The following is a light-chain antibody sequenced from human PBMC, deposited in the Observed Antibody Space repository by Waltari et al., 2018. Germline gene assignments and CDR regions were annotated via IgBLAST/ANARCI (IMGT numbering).Light chain of an antibody. CDR2: GAS. J-gene: IGKJ1*01. CDR1: QSAGGN. V-gene: IGKV3-15*01. Sequence: EIVLTQSQATLSLSPGESATLSCRASQSAGGNVAWYQQKPGQAPRRLLYGASARTSGIPARFSGSGSGTDFTLTISSLQSDDVAVYYCYQYNVWPRTFGQGTKVEIK. CDR3: YQYNVWPRT.